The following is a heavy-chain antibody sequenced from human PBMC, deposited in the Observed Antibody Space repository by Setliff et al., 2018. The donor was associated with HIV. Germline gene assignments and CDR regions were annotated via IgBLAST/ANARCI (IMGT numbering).Heavy chain of an antibody. Sequence: GASVKVSCKASQSLVTRYHLHWVRQAPGQGLEWMGRIDPQNAGTNFPQKFQGRVTMTWDRSTRTAYMELRSLTFDDTAVYYCARDPIGIDFGLSYYMDVWGKGTAVTVSS. CDR1: QSLVTRYH. V-gene: IGHV1-2*06. J-gene: IGHJ6*03. CDR2: IDPQNAGT. D-gene: IGHD3-3*01. CDR3: ARDPIGIDFGLSYYMDV.